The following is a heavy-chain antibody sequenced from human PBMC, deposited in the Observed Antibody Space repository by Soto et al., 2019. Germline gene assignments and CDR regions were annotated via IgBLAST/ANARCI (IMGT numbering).Heavy chain of an antibody. CDR1: GFTFSSYW. V-gene: IGHV3-7*01. J-gene: IGHJ4*02. D-gene: IGHD2-2*01. CDR2: IKQDGSEK. CDR3: ARPGRYCSSTSCPAIGDY. Sequence: GGSLRLSCAASGFTFSSYWMSWVRQAPGKGLEWVANIKQDGSEKYYVDSVKGRFTISRDNAKNSLYLQMNSLRAEDTAVYYCARPGRYCSSTSCPAIGDYWGQGTLVPVSS.